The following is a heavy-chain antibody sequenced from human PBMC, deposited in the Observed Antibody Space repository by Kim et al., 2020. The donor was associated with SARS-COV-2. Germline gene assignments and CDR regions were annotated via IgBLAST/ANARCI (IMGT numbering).Heavy chain of an antibody. CDR3: AREAALIAAPQKNFDY. CDR1: GFTLTNYF. D-gene: IGHD6-25*01. V-gene: IGHV1-46*01. J-gene: IGHJ4*02. Sequence: ASVKVSCKASGFTLTNYFMPWVRQAPGQGLEWMGTINPSGAFTLLTQKYQGRVIITKDTSTSTVYMEVSSLRSEDTAVYFCAREAALIAAPQKNFDYWGQGTLVTVSS. CDR2: INPSGAFT.